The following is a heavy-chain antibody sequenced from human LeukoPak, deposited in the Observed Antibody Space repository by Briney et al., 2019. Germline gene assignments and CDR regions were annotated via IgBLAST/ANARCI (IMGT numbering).Heavy chain of an antibody. CDR3: ARENTGSYREFDY. V-gene: IGHV4-4*07. CDR1: GGSISSYY. Sequence: SETLSLTCTVSGGSISSYYWSWIRQPAGKGLEWIGRIYTGGSTNYNPSLKSRVTMSVASSNNQFSLKLSSVTAADTAVYYCARENTGSYREFDYWGQGTLVTVSS. J-gene: IGHJ4*02. D-gene: IGHD1-26*01. CDR2: IYTGGST.